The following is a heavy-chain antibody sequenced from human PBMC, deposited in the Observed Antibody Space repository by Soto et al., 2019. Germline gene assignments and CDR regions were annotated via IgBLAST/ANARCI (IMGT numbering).Heavy chain of an antibody. CDR1: GFTFSSYA. V-gene: IGHV3-30-3*01. D-gene: IGHD6-19*01. CDR3: ARDHSSGWYSDYYYYYGMDV. Sequence: GESLKISCAASGFTFSSYAMHWVRQAPGKGLEWVAVISYDGSNKYYADSVKGRFTISRDNSKNTLYLQMNSLRAEDTAVYYCARDHSSGWYSDYYYYYGMDVWGQGTTVTVSS. J-gene: IGHJ6*02. CDR2: ISYDGSNK.